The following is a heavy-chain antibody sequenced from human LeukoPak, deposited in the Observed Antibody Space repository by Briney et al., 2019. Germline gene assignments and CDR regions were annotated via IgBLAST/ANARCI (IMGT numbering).Heavy chain of an antibody. Sequence: PSETLSLTCAVYGGSFSGYYWSWIRQPPGKGLEWIGEINHSGSTNYNPSLKSRVTISVDTSKNQFSLKLSSVTAADTAVYYCARGIEVGAIDYWGQGTLVTVSS. V-gene: IGHV4-34*01. CDR2: INHSGST. J-gene: IGHJ4*02. CDR3: ARGIEVGAIDY. D-gene: IGHD2-21*01. CDR1: GGSFSGYY.